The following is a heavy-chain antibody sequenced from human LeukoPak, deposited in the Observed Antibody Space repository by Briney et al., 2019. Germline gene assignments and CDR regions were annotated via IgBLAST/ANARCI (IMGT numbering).Heavy chain of an antibody. D-gene: IGHD1-26*01. CDR2: INHSGGT. J-gene: IGHJ4*02. CDR1: GGSFSGYY. V-gene: IGHV4-34*01. CDR3: ARGLGGSYSDY. Sequence: SETLSLTCAVYGGSFSGYYWSWIRQPPGKGLEWIGEINHSGGTNYNPSLKSRVTISVGTSKNQFSLKLSSVTAADTAVYYCARGLGGSYSDYWGQGTLVTVSS.